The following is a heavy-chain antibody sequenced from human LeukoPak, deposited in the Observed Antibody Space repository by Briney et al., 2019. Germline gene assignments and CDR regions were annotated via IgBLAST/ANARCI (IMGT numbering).Heavy chain of an antibody. V-gene: IGHV4-30-4*01. J-gene: IGHJ5*02. D-gene: IGHD3-22*01. CDR3: ARERTTYYYDSSGSPGGRWFDP. Sequence: SETLSLTCTVSGGSISSGDYYWSWIRQPPGKGLEWIGYIYYSGSTYYNPSLKSRVTISVDTSKNQFSLKLSSVTAADTAVYYCARERTTYYYDSSGSPGGRWFDPWGQGTLVTVSS. CDR2: IYYSGST. CDR1: GGSISSGDYY.